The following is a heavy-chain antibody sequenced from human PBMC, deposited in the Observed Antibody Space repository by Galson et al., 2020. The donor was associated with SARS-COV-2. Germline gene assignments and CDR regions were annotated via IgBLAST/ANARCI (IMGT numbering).Heavy chain of an antibody. CDR2: ITQSGSV. V-gene: IGHV4-34*01. Sequence: SETLSLTCAVYGGSFSGHYWSWIRQSPGKGLEWIGEITQSGSVNYNPSLKSRVTISTDTSKNQFSLELRSVTAADTAMYYCTRGLLQTTMVIVVYTSASFYFDTWGQGTLVSVSS. J-gene: IGHJ4*02. CDR1: GGSFSGHY. D-gene: IGHD3-22*01. CDR3: TRGLLQTTMVIVVYTSASFYFDT.